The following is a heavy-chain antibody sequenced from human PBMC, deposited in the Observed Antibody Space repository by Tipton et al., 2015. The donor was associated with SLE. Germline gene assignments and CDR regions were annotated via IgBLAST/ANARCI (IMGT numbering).Heavy chain of an antibody. V-gene: IGHV1-18*01. CDR3: ARDLETGLSAFET. Sequence: QLVQSGAEVKKPGASVKVSCKASGYTFTTYGITWVRQAPGQGLEWMGWISAYNGNTNYAQKLQGRVTMTTDTSTTTAYMELRSLSSDDTAVYYCARDLETGLSAFETWGQGTMVTVSS. CDR1: GYTFTTYG. CDR2: ISAYNGNT. J-gene: IGHJ3*02. D-gene: IGHD1-14*01.